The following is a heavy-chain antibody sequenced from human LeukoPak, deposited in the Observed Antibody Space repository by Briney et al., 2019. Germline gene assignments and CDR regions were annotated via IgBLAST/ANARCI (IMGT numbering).Heavy chain of an antibody. D-gene: IGHD3-10*01. Sequence: GASVKVSCKASGYTFTGYYMHWVRQAPGQGLEWMGWINPNSGGTNYAQKFQGRVTMTRDTSISTAYMELSRLRSDDTAVYYCARARYYGSGSYYNSRHVYNWFDPWGQGTLVTVSS. CDR1: GYTFTGYY. V-gene: IGHV1-2*02. CDR3: ARARYYGSGSYYNSRHVYNWFDP. CDR2: INPNSGGT. J-gene: IGHJ5*02.